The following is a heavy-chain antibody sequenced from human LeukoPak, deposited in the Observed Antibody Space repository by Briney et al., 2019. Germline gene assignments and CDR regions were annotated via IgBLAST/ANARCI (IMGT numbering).Heavy chain of an antibody. CDR2: ISAYSGNT. V-gene: IGHV1-18*01. J-gene: IGHJ4*02. CDR3: AISQGSYYDTSGYLGGDY. D-gene: IGHD3-22*01. Sequence: ASVKVSCKASGYTFTNYGIFWVRQAPGQGLEWMGWISAYSGNTNYAQKLQGRVTMTTETSTSTAYMELESLRSDDTAVYYCAISQGSYYDTSGYLGGDYWGQGALVTVSS. CDR1: GYTFTNYG.